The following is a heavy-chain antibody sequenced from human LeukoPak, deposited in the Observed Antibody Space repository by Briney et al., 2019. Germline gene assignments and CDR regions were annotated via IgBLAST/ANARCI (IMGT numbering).Heavy chain of an antibody. CDR3: AKVRCSSTSCYRAGRYYYYYMDV. CDR2: ISGSGGST. CDR1: GFTFSSYA. J-gene: IGHJ6*03. Sequence: PGGSLRLSCAASGFTFSSYAMSWVRQAPGKGLEWVSAISGSGGSTYYADSVKGRFTISRDNSKNTLYLQMNSLRAEDTAVYYCAKVRCSSTSCYRAGRYYYYYMDVWGKGTTVTVPS. D-gene: IGHD2-2*01. V-gene: IGHV3-23*01.